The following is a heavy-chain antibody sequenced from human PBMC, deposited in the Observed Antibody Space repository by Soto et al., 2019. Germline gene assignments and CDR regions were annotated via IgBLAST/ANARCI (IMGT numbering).Heavy chain of an antibody. CDR3: AHRPIVGAAI. V-gene: IGHV4-4*02. CDR1: GGSISNSNW. Sequence: QVQLQESGPGLVKPSVTLSLTCAVFGGSISNSNWWTWVRQPPGKGLDWIGEIFHSGSTNYNSSPMGRVTISVDKANNQFSLKLSSATAADTAVYYCAHRPIVGAAIWGQGTLVTVSS. J-gene: IGHJ4*02. CDR2: IFHSGST. D-gene: IGHD1-26*01.